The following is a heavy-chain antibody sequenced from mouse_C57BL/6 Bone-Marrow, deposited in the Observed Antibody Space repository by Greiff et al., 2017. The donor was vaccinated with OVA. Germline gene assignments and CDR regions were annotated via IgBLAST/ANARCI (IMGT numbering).Heavy chain of an antibody. CDR1: GFTFSSYA. CDR2: ISDGGSYT. D-gene: IGHD2-5*01. Sequence: EVQGVESGGGLVKPGGSLKLSCAASGFTFSSYAMSWVRQTPEKRLEWVATISDGGSYTYYPDNVKGRFTISRDNAKNNLYLQMNHLKSEDTAMYYCAREDYSNPYAMDYWGQGTSVTVSS. J-gene: IGHJ4*01. CDR3: AREDYSNPYAMDY. V-gene: IGHV5-4*01.